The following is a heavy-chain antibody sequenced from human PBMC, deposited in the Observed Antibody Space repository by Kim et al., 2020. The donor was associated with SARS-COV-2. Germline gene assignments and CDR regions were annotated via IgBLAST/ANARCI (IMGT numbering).Heavy chain of an antibody. D-gene: IGHD1-1*01. CDR3: ARELLEPNYYYYYGMDV. Sequence: GGSLRLSCAASGFTFSDYYMSWIRQAPGKGLEWVSYISSSSSYTNYADSVKGRFTISRDNAKNSLYLQMNSLRAEDTAVYYCARELLEPNYYYYYGMDVWGQGTTVTVSS. CDR2: ISSSSSYT. J-gene: IGHJ6*02. V-gene: IGHV3-11*05. CDR1: GFTFSDYY.